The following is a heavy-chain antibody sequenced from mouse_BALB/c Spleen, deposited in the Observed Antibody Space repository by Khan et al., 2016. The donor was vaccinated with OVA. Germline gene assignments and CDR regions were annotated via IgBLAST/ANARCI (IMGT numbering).Heavy chain of an antibody. Sequence: EVELVESGGGLVQPGGSRKLSCAASGFTFSSFGMHWVRQAPEKGLEWVAYINSGSTTVYYADTVKGRFTISRDNPKNTLFLQMTILRSEDTAMYYCARDGYYYFDYWGQGTTLTVSS. CDR1: GFTFSSFG. CDR2: INSGSTTV. D-gene: IGHD2-3*01. J-gene: IGHJ2*01. CDR3: ARDGYYYFDY. V-gene: IGHV5-17*02.